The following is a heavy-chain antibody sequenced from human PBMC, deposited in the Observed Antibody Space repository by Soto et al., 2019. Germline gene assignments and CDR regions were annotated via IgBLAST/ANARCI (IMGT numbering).Heavy chain of an antibody. J-gene: IGHJ4*02. CDR1: GFTADDYA. CDR2: ISSNSDTI. CDR3: AKDLKWGGMTTILYFDS. V-gene: IGHV3-9*02. D-gene: IGHD4-17*01. Sequence: EVQLVESGGGLVQPGRSLRLSCVASGFTADDYAMHWVRQAPGKGLEWVSGISSNSDTIDYADSVKGRFTISRDNAKNSLFLQRNSLRPEDTALYYCAKDLKWGGMTTILYFDSWGQGTLVTVSS.